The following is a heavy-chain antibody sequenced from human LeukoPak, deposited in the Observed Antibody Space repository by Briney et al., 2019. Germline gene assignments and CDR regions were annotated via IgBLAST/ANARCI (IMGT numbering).Heavy chain of an antibody. J-gene: IGHJ4*02. CDR1: GDTFTTSH. V-gene: IGHV1-46*01. Sequence: ASVKISCKASGDTFTTSHMHWVRQAPGQGLEWMGKINPSGGSTTYAQQFQGRVSMTRDLSMSTVYMELSSLRSEDTAVYYCVQNLMQFTGLAFWGQGTLVTVSS. D-gene: IGHD2-8*02. CDR2: INPSGGST. CDR3: VQNLMQFTGLAF.